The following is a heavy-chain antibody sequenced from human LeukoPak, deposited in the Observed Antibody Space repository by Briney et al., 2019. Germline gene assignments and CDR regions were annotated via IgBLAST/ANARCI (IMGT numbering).Heavy chain of an antibody. CDR1: GFTFTTYW. CDR2: INSDGSIT. J-gene: IGHJ6*02. Sequence: GGSLRLSCATSGFTFTTYWMNWVRQAPGKGLVWVSHINSDGSITSYADSVKGRFTISRDNAKNTLYLQMNSLRAEDTAVYYCARDAVDTANAVWGQGTTVTVSS. D-gene: IGHD5-18*01. V-gene: IGHV3-74*01. CDR3: ARDAVDTANAV.